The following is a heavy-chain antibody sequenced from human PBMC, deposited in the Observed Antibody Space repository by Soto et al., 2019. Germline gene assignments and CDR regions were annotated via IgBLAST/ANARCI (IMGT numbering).Heavy chain of an antibody. CDR2: IIPIFGTA. V-gene: IGHV1-69*01. D-gene: IGHD2-2*01. CDR3: AASRTYYYYGMDV. J-gene: IGHJ6*02. CDR1: GGTFSSYA. Sequence: QVQLVQSGAEVKKPGSSVKVSCKASGGTFSSYAISWVRQAPGQGLEWMGGIIPIFGTANYAQKFQGRVTITANESTSTAYMELRSLRSEETAFYYWAASRTYYYYGMDVWGQGPRSPSP.